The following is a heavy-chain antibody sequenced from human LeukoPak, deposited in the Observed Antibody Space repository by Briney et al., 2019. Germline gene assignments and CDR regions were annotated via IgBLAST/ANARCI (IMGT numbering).Heavy chain of an antibody. CDR1: GFTFSSYA. J-gene: IGHJ6*02. Sequence: PGGSLRLSCAASGFTFSSYAMTWVRQAPGKRLEWVSSISVNGGTTYYADSVKGRFTISRDSSKNTLYLQMNSLRAEDTAVYYCVKSVAIYFYYGLDVWGQGTTVTVSS. CDR2: ISVNGGTT. V-gene: IGHV3-23*01. D-gene: IGHD3-3*01. CDR3: VKSVAIYFYYGLDV.